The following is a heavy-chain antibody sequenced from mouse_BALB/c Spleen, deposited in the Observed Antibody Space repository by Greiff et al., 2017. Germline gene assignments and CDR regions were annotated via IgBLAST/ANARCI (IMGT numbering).Heavy chain of an antibody. D-gene: IGHD2-14*01. V-gene: IGHV14-1*02. CDR2: IDPENGNT. CDR1: GFNIKDYY. J-gene: IGHJ4*01. Sequence: EVKLVESGAELVRPGALVKLSCKASGFNIKDYYMHWVKQRPEQGLEWIGWIDPENGNTIYDPKFQGKASITADTSSNTAYLQLSSLTSEDTAVYYCASEVRRGNYYAMDYWGQGTSVTVSS. CDR3: ASEVRRGNYYAMDY.